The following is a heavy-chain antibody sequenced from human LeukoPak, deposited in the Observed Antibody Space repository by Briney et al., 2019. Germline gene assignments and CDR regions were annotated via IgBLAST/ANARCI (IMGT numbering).Heavy chain of an antibody. CDR1: GFTFSRYW. J-gene: IGHJ4*02. Sequence: GSLRLSCAASGFTFSRYWMSWIRQPPGKGLEWIGEINHSGSTNYNPSLKSRVTISVDTSKNQFSLKLSSVTAADTAVYYCARRLGMYRLDYWGQGTLVTVSS. CDR2: INHSGST. V-gene: IGHV4-34*01. D-gene: IGHD1-14*01. CDR3: ARRLGMYRLDY.